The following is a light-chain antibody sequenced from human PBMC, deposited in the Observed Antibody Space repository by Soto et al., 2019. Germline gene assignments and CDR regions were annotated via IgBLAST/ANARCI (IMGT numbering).Light chain of an antibody. V-gene: IGKV1-39*01. J-gene: IGKJ5*01. CDR3: LQCHATPLT. CDR2: GAK. Sequence: IPMTQSPSFLSASVGDRVTITFRASHAISNYLNWYQQKPGKAPNLLIFGAKTLQSGVPSSFSGSGYGPDFTLTIATLQPDDVGSYYFLQCHATPLTFCQGTRLDI. CDR1: HAISNY.